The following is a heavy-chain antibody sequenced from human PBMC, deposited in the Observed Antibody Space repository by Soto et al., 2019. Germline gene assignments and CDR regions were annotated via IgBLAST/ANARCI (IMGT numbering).Heavy chain of an antibody. Sequence: NPSETLSLTCAVSGGSISSGGYSWSWIRQPPGKGLEWIGYIYHSGSTYYNPSLNSRVTISVDRSKNQFSLKLSSVTAADTAVYYCAVAARPYGMDVWGQGTTVTVSS. J-gene: IGHJ6*02. CDR1: GGSISSGGYS. D-gene: IGHD6-6*01. CDR2: IYHSGST. V-gene: IGHV4-30-2*01. CDR3: AVAARPYGMDV.